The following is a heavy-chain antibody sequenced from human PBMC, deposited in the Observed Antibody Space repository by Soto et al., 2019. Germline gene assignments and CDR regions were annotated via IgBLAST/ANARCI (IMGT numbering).Heavy chain of an antibody. CDR2: IHDSGSA. V-gene: IGHV4-39*01. Sequence: TSETLSLTCTVSGGSIRSDSYYWGWIRQPPGKGLEWIGSIHDSGSAYYNASLKSRLTMSIGTSKTHLSLKLTSVNAADTAVYYCARHGNWNYRYYLDVSGKGTTVTVSS. CDR1: GGSIRSDSYY. J-gene: IGHJ6*03. D-gene: IGHD1-1*01. CDR3: ARHGNWNYRYYLDV.